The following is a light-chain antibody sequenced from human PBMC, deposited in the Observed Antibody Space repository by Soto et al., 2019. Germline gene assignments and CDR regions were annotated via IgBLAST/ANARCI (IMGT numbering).Light chain of an antibody. V-gene: IGLV2-14*01. CDR3: SSYTSSSTPV. Sequence: QSALTQPPSASGSPGQSVTISCTGTSSDVGGYNYVSWYQQHPGKAPKLLIYDVSNRPSGASTRFSGSKSGNTASLTISGLQAEDEADYYCSSYTSSSTPVFGGGTKLTVL. CDR1: SSDVGGYNY. CDR2: DVS. J-gene: IGLJ2*01.